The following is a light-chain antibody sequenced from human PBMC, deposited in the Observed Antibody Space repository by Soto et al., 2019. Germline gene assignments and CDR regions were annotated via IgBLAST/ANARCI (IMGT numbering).Light chain of an antibody. CDR3: QQYGSSPLT. CDR2: GAS. J-gene: IGKJ4*01. V-gene: IGKV3-20*01. Sequence: EIVLTQFPDTLSLSPGERATLSCRASQSVSGSYLAWYQQRPGQPPRLLIYGASSRATGIPDRFSGSGSGTDFTLTISRLEPEDSAVFYCQQYGSSPLTFGGGTKVEIK. CDR1: QSVSGSY.